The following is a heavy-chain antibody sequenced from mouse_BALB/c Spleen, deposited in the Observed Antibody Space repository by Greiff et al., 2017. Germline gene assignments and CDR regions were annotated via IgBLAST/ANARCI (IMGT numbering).Heavy chain of an antibody. CDR2: IDPANGNT. CDR1: GFNIKDTY. Sequence: EVKLQESGAELVKPGASVKLSCTASGFNIKDTYMHWVKQRPEQGLEWIGRIDPANGNTKYDPKFQGKATITADTSSNTAYLQLSSLTSEDTAVYYCARCDGYYYAMDYWGQGTSVTVSS. J-gene: IGHJ4*01. CDR3: ARCDGYYYAMDY. V-gene: IGHV14-3*02. D-gene: IGHD2-3*01.